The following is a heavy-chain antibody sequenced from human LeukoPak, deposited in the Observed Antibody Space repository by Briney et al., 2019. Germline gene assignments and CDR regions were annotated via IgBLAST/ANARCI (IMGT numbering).Heavy chain of an antibody. Sequence: ASVKVSCKASGYTFTSYGISWVRQAPGQGLEWMGWINPNSGGTNYAQKFQGRVTMTRDTSISTAYMELRSLRSDDTAVYYCARDVSTGTVYYYYYGMDVWGQGTTVTVSS. CDR2: INPNSGGT. CDR3: ARDVSTGTVYYYYYGMDV. V-gene: IGHV1-2*02. J-gene: IGHJ6*02. CDR1: GYTFTSYG. D-gene: IGHD1-1*01.